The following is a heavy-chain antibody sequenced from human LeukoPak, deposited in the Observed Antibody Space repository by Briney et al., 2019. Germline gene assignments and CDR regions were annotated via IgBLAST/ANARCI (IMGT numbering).Heavy chain of an antibody. CDR2: ITSSSSYI. D-gene: IGHD4-23*01. J-gene: IGHJ6*03. CDR1: GFTVSSNY. Sequence: GGPLRLSCAASGFTVSSNYMSWVRQAPGKGPEWVSSITSSSSYIYYADSVKGRFTISRDNARNSLYLQMNSLRAEDTALYYCARDGDTVLTRGYYYYMDVWGKGTTVTVSS. CDR3: ARDGDTVLTRGYYYYMDV. V-gene: IGHV3-21*01.